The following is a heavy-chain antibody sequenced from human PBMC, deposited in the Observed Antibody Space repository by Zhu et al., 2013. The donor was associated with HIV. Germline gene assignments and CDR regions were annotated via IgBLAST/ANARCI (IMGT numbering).Heavy chain of an antibody. D-gene: IGHD4-17*01. CDR1: GYTFTSYY. CDR2: INPSGGTT. J-gene: IGHJ6*03. V-gene: IGHV1-46*01. Sequence: QVQLEQSGAEVRNPGASVKLFCEASGYTFTSYYIHWVRQAPGQGLEWMGIINPSGGTTTYAQKVQGRVTMTSDTSTRTVYMELSRLRSDDTAVYYCARDRTTGAHYFYMDVWGKGTTVTVSS. CDR3: ARDRTTGAHYFYMDV.